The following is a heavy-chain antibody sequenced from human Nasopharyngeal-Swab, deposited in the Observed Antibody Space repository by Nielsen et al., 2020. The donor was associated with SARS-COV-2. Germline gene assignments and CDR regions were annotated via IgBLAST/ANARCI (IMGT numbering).Heavy chain of an antibody. V-gene: IGHV3-33*01. CDR3: AREKWELGGFDY. J-gene: IGHJ4*02. CDR2: IWYDGSNK. Sequence: GESLKISCVASGFTFSSYGMHWVRQAPGKGLEWVAVIWYDGSNKYYADSVKGRFTISRDNSKNTLYLQMNSLRAEDTAVYYCAREKWELGGFDYWGQGTLVTVSS. CDR1: GFTFSSYG. D-gene: IGHD1-26*01.